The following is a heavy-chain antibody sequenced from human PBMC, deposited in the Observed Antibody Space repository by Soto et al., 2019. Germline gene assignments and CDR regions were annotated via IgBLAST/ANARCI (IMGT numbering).Heavy chain of an antibody. V-gene: IGHV3-30-3*01. Sequence: QVQLVESGGGVVQPGRSLRLSCAASGFTFSSYAMHWVRQAPGKGLEWVAVISYDGSNKYYADSVKGRFTISRDNSKNTLYLQMNSLRAEDTAVYYCARESMGYYFDYWGQGTLATVSS. CDR1: GFTFSSYA. CDR2: ISYDGSNK. J-gene: IGHJ4*02. D-gene: IGHD1-26*01. CDR3: ARESMGYYFDY.